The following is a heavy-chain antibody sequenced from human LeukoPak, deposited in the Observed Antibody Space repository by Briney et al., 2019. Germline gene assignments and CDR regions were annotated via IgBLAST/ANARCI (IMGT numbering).Heavy chain of an antibody. Sequence: PGRSLRLSCAAYGFTLSSSGMHWVRQAPGKGLEWAAVIWGDENHKYYGDSVRGRFTISRDNAKNTLYLQMDSLRVEDTAVYYCARDVGSAPFDYWGQGTLVTVSS. CDR2: IWGDENHK. J-gene: IGHJ4*02. CDR1: GFTLSSSG. D-gene: IGHD6-25*01. CDR3: ARDVGSAPFDY. V-gene: IGHV3-33*01.